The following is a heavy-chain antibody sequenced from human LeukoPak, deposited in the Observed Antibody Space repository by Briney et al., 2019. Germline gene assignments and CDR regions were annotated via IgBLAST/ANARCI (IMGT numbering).Heavy chain of an antibody. CDR2: MSFDGSNK. CDR3: AKGRTFFYDSSGSSLDS. Sequence: GGSLRLSCAASGYTFSSYGMHWVRQAPGKGLEWVALMSFDGSNKYYADSVKGRFTISRDNPKNTLYLQMNSLRAEDTAVYFCAKGRTFFYDSSGSSLDSWGQGTLVTVSS. D-gene: IGHD3-22*01. CDR1: GYTFSSYG. V-gene: IGHV3-30*18. J-gene: IGHJ4*02.